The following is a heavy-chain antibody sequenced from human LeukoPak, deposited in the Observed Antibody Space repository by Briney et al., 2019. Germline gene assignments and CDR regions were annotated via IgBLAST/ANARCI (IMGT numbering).Heavy chain of an antibody. CDR3: AKGGYGGSPDPGMDV. CDR1: GFTFSSYG. V-gene: IGHV3-30*18. CDR2: ISYDGSNK. J-gene: IGHJ6*02. Sequence: GGSLRLSCGASGFTFSSYGMHWVRQAPGKGLEWVAVISYDGSNKYYADSVKGRFTISRDNSKNTLYLQMNSLRAEDTAVYYCAKGGYGGSPDPGMDVWGQGTTVTVSS. D-gene: IGHD4-23*01.